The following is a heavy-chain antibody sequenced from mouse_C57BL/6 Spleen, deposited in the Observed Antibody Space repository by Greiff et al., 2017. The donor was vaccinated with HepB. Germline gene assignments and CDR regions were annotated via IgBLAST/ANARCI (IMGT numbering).Heavy chain of an antibody. CDR3: TPNWDAWFAY. J-gene: IGHJ3*01. V-gene: IGHV6-3*01. D-gene: IGHD4-1*02. Sequence: EVQLVESGGGLVQPGGSMKLSCVASGFTFSNYWMNWVRQSPEKGLEWVAQIRLKSDNYATHYAESVKGRFTISRDDSKSSVYLQMNNLRAEDTGMYYCTPNWDAWFAYWGQGTLVTVSA. CDR2: IRLKSDNYAT. CDR1: GFTFSNYW.